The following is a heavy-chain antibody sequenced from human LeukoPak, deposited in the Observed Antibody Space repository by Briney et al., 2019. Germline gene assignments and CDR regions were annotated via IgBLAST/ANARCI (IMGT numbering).Heavy chain of an antibody. D-gene: IGHD3-9*01. CDR2: ISAYNGNT. CDR3: ARDVYYDILTGDYYYYMDV. CDR1: GYTFTSYG. V-gene: IGHV1-18*01. J-gene: IGHJ6*03. Sequence: ASVKVSCKASGYTFTSYGISWVRQAPGQGLEWMGWISAYNGNTNYAQKLQGRVTMTTDTSTSTAYMELRSLRSDDKAVYYCARDVYYDILTGDYYYYMDVWGKGTTVTVSS.